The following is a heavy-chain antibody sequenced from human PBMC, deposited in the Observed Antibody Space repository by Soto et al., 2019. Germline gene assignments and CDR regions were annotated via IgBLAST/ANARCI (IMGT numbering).Heavy chain of an antibody. Sequence: SETLSLTCTASGGSISSGGYYWSWIRQHPGKGLEWIGYIYYSGSTYYNPSLKSRVTISVDTSKNQFSLKLSSVTAADTAVYYCARVAGTAMAELGYYYYGMDVWGQGTTVTVSS. CDR1: GGSISSGGYY. V-gene: IGHV4-31*03. D-gene: IGHD5-18*01. CDR3: ARVAGTAMAELGYYYYGMDV. CDR2: IYYSGST. J-gene: IGHJ6*02.